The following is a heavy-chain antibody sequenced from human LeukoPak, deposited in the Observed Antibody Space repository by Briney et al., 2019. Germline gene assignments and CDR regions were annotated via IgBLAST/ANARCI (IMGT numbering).Heavy chain of an antibody. D-gene: IGHD3-16*02. CDR2: IHPSTGNP. J-gene: IGHJ4*02. V-gene: IGHV7-4-1*02. Sequence: ASVKVSCKASGYSFTNYAMNWVRQAPGQGLEWMGWIHPSTGNPTYAQGFTGRFVFSLDTSVSTTYLQISSLKAEDTAVYFCARAFQSLGGLSLPDYWGQGTILTVSS. CDR1: GYSFTNYA. CDR3: ARAFQSLGGLSLPDY.